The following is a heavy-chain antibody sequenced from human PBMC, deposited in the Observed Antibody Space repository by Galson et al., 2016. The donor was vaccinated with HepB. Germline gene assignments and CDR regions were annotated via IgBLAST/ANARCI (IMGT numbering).Heavy chain of an antibody. CDR3: SHRPTWFY. CDR1: GFSLSTSGVG. D-gene: IGHD3-9*01. CDR2: IYWDDDK. Sequence: PALVKPTQTLTLTCTFSGFSLSTSGVGVGWIRQPPGKALEWLALIYWDDDKRYSPSLKSRLTITKDTSKNQVVLTMSNRDPGDTATNYCSHRPTWFYWGPGILVTVSS. J-gene: IGHJ4*02. V-gene: IGHV2-5*02.